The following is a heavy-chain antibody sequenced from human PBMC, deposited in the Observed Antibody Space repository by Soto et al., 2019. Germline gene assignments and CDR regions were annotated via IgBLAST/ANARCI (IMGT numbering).Heavy chain of an antibody. CDR1: GFTFSSYA. J-gene: IGHJ3*02. Sequence: SGFTFSSYAMSWVRQAPGKVLEWVSAISGSGGSTYYADSVKGRFTISRDNSKNTLYLQMNSLRAEDTAVYYCAKPTMPTTLGAFDIWGQGTMVTVSS. CDR2: ISGSGGST. V-gene: IGHV3-23*01. CDR3: AKPTMPTTLGAFDI. D-gene: IGHD2-2*01.